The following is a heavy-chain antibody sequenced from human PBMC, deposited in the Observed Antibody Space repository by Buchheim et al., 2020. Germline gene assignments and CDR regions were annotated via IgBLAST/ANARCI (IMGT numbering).Heavy chain of an antibody. CDR2: INQRGSEK. CDR3: ARFHITMDH. V-gene: IGHV3-7*01. D-gene: IGHD3-10*01. J-gene: IGHJ4*02. Sequence: EVQLVESGGTLVQPGGSLRLSCAASGLMFSSHWMSWVRQAPGKGLEWVANINQRGSEKNYADSVRGRFTISRDNAKKSLYLQMNSLRAEDTAVYYCARFHITMDHWGQGTL. CDR1: GLMFSSHW.